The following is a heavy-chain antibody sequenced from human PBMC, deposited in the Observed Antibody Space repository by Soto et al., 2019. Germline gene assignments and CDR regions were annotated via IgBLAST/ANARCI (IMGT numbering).Heavy chain of an antibody. J-gene: IGHJ6*02. CDR1: GYTFTSYD. CDR2: MNPNSGNT. V-gene: IGHV1-8*01. CDR3: ARGSVWGYYYGTDV. Sequence: SVKVSCKASGYTFTSYDINWVRQATGQGLEWMGWMNPNSGNTGYAQKFQGRVTMTRNTSISTAYMELSSLRSEDTAVYYCARGSVWGYYYGTDVWGQGTTVTVSS. D-gene: IGHD3-16*01.